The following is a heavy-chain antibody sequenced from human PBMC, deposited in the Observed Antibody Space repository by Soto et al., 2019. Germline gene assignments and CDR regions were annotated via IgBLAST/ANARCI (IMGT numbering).Heavy chain of an antibody. CDR2: IGGGGDST. CDR1: GVTFSNYH. CDR3: VKYGGAAARPTFYYGLDV. J-gene: IGHJ6*02. Sequence: EVQLLESGGALVQPGGSLRLSCAASGVTFSNYHMGWVRHSPGKGLQWVAAIGGGGDSTYYADSVKGRFSISRDNSENTLWLQMNSLRAGDTAVYYCVKYGGAAARPTFYYGLDVWGQGTTVTVSS. V-gene: IGHV3-23*01. D-gene: IGHD6-6*01.